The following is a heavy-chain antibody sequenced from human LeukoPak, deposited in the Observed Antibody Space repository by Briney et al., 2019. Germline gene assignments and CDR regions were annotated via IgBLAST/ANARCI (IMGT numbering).Heavy chain of an antibody. CDR3: ATPTASSGLH. CDR1: GFTVSSNH. D-gene: IGHD3-22*01. Sequence: GGSLRLSCTASGFTVSSNHMSWVRQAPGKGLEWVSVIYIGAGTYYADSVKGRFTISRDNSKNTLYLQMNNLRVEDMAVYYCATPTASSGLHRGQGTLVTVSS. J-gene: IGHJ4*02. CDR2: IYIGAGT. V-gene: IGHV3-66*04.